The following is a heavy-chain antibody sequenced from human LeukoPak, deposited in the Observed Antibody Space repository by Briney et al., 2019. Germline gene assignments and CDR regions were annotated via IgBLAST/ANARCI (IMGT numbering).Heavy chain of an antibody. V-gene: IGHV3-48*01. CDR1: GFTFSNSG. CDR2: ISDSGSTV. J-gene: IGHJ4*02. CDR3: ARRLAY. Sequence: GGSLRLSCAAYGFTFSNSGMNWVRQAPGKGLEWVSYISDSGSTVYYADSVKGRFTVSRDNAKSSLFLQMNSLRAEDTAVYYCARRLAYWGQGTLVTVSS.